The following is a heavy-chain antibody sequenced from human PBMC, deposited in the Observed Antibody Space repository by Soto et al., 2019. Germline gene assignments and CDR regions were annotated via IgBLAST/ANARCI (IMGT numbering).Heavy chain of an antibody. V-gene: IGHV1-58*01. Sequence: SVKVSCKASGFTFTSSAVQWVRQARGHRLEGIGWIVVGSGNTNYAQKFQERVTITRDMSTSTAYMELSSLRSEDTAVYYCAAARKGDFWDRVHYYYGMDVWGQGTTVTVSS. D-gene: IGHD3-3*01. CDR1: GFTFTSSA. CDR2: IVVGSGNT. CDR3: AAARKGDFWDRVHYYYGMDV. J-gene: IGHJ6*02.